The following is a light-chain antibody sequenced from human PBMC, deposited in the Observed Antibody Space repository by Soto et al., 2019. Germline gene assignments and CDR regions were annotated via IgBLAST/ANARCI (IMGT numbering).Light chain of an antibody. CDR1: TGPLTSTHY. J-gene: IGLJ3*02. CDR3: SLAYSGVRVQ. Sequence: QAVVTQEPSLTLSPGGTVTLTCASSTGPLTSTHYPYWFQQKPGQAPRTLIYDTGNKYSWTPARFSGSLLGGKAALTISGAQPEDEADYYCSLAYSGVRVQFGGGTKVTVL. CDR2: DTG. V-gene: IGLV7-46*01.